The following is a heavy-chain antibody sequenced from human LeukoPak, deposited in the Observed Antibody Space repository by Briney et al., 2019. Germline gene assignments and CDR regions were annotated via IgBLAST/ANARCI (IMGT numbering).Heavy chain of an antibody. J-gene: IGHJ6*03. D-gene: IGHD6-13*01. CDR3: ARLPTSSWYLDYYMDV. CDR1: GYSFTNYW. CDR2: IYPGDSDT. Sequence: GESLKISCKGSGYSFTNYWIGWVRQMPGKGLEWMGIIYPGDSDTRYSPSFQGQVTISADKSISTAYLQWSSLKASDTAMYYCARLPTSSWYLDYYMDVWGKGTTVTVSS. V-gene: IGHV5-51*01.